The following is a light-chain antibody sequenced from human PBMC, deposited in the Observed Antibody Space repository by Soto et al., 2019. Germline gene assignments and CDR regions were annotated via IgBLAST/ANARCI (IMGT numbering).Light chain of an antibody. CDR3: QQYNHWPQYT. CDR2: GAS. CDR1: QSVTNN. V-gene: IGKV3-15*01. J-gene: IGKJ2*01. Sequence: EVVMTQSPATLSVSPGERATLSCRASQSVTNNLAWYQQKPGQAPRLLIYGASTRATGIPARFSGSGSGTEFTLTISSLQSEDCAVYYCQQYNHWPQYTFGQGTKLEIK.